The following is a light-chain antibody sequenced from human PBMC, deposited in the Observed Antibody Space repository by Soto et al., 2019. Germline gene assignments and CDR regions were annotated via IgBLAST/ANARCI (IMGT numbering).Light chain of an antibody. CDR3: ISYTRSITLPYV. J-gene: IGLJ1*01. V-gene: IGLV2-14*01. CDR1: SSDVGGYNY. Sequence: QSALTQPASVSGSPGQSITISCTGTSSDVGGYNYVSWYQQHPGKAPKLMIFEVSNRPSGVSNRFSGSKSGNTASLTISGLRAEDEADYYCISYTRSITLPYVFGTGTKLTVL. CDR2: EVS.